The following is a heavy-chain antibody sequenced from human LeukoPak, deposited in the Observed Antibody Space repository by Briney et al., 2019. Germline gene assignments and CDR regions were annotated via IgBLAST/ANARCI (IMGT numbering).Heavy chain of an antibody. D-gene: IGHD4-17*01. V-gene: IGHV3-30*18. J-gene: IGHJ4*02. Sequence: GGSLRLSCAASAFTFSRYAMHWVRQAPGKGLEWVAVISYDGSNKYYADSVKGRFTISRDNSKNTLYLQMNSLRGEDTAVYHCAKLGTTSVTTGYWGQATLVTVSS. CDR3: AKLGTTSVTTGY. CDR1: AFTFSRYA. CDR2: ISYDGSNK.